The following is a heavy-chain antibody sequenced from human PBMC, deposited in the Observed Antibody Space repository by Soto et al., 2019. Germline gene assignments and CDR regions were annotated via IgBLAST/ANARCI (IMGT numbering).Heavy chain of an antibody. Sequence: TLSLTCTVSGGSISSYYWSWIRQPAGKGLEWIGRIYTSGSTNYNPSLKSRVTMSVDTSKNQFSLKLSSVTAADTAVYYCAGDHPNYYDSSGYPNYYYYGMDVWGQGTTVTVSS. CDR1: GGSISSYY. CDR3: AGDHPNYYDSSGYPNYYYYGMDV. D-gene: IGHD3-22*01. CDR2: IYTSGST. J-gene: IGHJ6*02. V-gene: IGHV4-4*07.